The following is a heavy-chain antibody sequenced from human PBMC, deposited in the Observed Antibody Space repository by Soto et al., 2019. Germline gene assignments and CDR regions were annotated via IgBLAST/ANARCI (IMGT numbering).Heavy chain of an antibody. Sequence: SETLSLTCTVSGGSISSYYWSWIRQPPGKGLEWIGYIYYSGSTNYNPSLKSRVTISVDTSKNQFSLNIYSVTAADTALYYCARVERGTVTTVVDAFDIWGPGTMVTVSS. J-gene: IGHJ3*02. V-gene: IGHV4-59*12. D-gene: IGHD1-1*01. CDR3: ARVERGTVTTVVDAFDI. CDR2: IYYSGST. CDR1: GGSISSYY.